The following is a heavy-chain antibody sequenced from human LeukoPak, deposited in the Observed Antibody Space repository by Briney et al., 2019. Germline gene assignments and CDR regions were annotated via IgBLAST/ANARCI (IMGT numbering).Heavy chain of an antibody. J-gene: IGHJ4*02. CDR2: ISSSGSTK. CDR3: ARDSAYNAFDY. Sequence: GGSLRLSCAASGFSFSSYEMNWVRQAPGKGLEWVSYISSSGSTKEYADSVKGRFTISRDNAKNSVYLQMNSLRAEDTAIYYCARDSAYNAFDYWGQGTLVTVSS. CDR1: GFSFSSYE. D-gene: IGHD5-12*01. V-gene: IGHV3-48*03.